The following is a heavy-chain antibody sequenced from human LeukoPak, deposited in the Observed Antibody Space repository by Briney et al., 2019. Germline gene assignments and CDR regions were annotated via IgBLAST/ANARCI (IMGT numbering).Heavy chain of an antibody. CDR2: ISYDGSNK. CDR3: AKAGYSSGWRNFDY. V-gene: IGHV3-30*18. Sequence: PGRSLRLSCAASGFTFSNYGMHWVRQAPGKGLEWVAVISYDGSNKFYADPVKGRFTISRDNSKNTLYLQMNSLRAEDTAVFYCAKAGYSSGWRNFDYWGQGTLVTVSS. D-gene: IGHD6-19*01. CDR1: GFTFSNYG. J-gene: IGHJ4*02.